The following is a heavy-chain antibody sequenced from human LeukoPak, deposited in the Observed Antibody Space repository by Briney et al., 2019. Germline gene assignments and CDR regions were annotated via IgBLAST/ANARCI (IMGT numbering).Heavy chain of an antibody. CDR1: GYTFTSYD. Sequence: ASVKVSCKASGYTFTSYDINWVRQATGQGLEWMGWMNPNSGNTGYAQKFQGRVTITRNTSISTAYMELSSLRSEDTAVYYCASGWSGYGWNDAFYIWGQRTMVTVSS. D-gene: IGHD5-12*01. CDR2: MNPNSGNT. J-gene: IGHJ3*02. V-gene: IGHV1-8*03. CDR3: ASGWSGYGWNDAFYI.